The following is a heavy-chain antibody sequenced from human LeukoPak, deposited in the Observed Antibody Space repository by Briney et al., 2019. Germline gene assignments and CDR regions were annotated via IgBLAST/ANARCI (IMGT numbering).Heavy chain of an antibody. CDR1: GGSISTYY. V-gene: IGHV4-59*01. CDR3: ARDSRSYYASSGYYGTFDY. J-gene: IGHJ4*02. D-gene: IGHD3-22*01. Sequence: TSETLSLTCTVSGGSISTYYLSWIRQPPGKGLEWIGYIYYSGSTNYNPSLKSRVTISVDTSKNQFSLKLSSVTAADTAVYYCARDSRSYYASSGYYGTFDYWGQGTLVTVSS. CDR2: IYYSGST.